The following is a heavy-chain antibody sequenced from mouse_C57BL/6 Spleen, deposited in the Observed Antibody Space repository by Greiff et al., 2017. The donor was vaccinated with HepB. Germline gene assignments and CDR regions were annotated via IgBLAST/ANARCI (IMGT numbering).Heavy chain of an antibody. V-gene: IGHV1-47*01. CDR2: FHPYNDDT. CDR3: ASPPYNWDGAAGDY. J-gene: IGHJ2*01. D-gene: IGHD4-1*02. Sequence: VQLQQSGAELVKPGASVKMSCKASGYTFTTYPIEWMKQNHGKSLEWIGNFHPYNDDTKYNEKFKGKATLTVEKSSSTVYLELSRLTSDHSAVYYCASPPYNWDGAAGDYWGQGTTLTVSS. CDR1: GYTFTTYP.